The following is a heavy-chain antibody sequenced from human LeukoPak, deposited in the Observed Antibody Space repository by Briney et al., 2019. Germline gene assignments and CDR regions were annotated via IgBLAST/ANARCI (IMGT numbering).Heavy chain of an antibody. CDR2: IYYSGST. J-gene: IGHJ3*02. CDR3: AREAEYYYDSSGLGPAFDI. V-gene: IGHV4-59*01. CDR1: GGSISSYY. Sequence: SETLSLTCTVSGGSISSYYWSWIRQPPGKGLEWIGYIYYSGSTNYSPSLKSRVTISVDTSKNQFSLKLSSVTAADTAVYYCAREAEYYYDSSGLGPAFDIWGQGTMVTVSS. D-gene: IGHD3-22*01.